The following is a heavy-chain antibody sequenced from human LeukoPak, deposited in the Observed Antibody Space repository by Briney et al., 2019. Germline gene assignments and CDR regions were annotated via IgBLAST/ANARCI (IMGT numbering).Heavy chain of an antibody. V-gene: IGHV4-61*08. D-gene: IGHD3-16*01. Sequence: PSQTLSLTCTVSGGSISSGGYYWSGIRQPPGKGLEWIGYIHNSGTSTYNLSLKSRVTISADTSKNQFSLKLNSMTTADTAVYYCTRGAGWLIDYWGQGILVTVSS. J-gene: IGHJ4*02. CDR1: GGSISSGGYY. CDR2: IHNSGTS. CDR3: TRGAGWLIDY.